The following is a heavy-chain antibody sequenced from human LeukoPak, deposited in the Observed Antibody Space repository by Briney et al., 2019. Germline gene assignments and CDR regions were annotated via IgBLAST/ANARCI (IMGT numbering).Heavy chain of an antibody. J-gene: IGHJ5*02. Sequence: KPSETLSLTCTVSGGSISSYYWGWIRQPPGKGLEWIGSIYYSGSTYYNPSLKSRVTISVDTSKNQFSLKLSSVTAADTAVYYCARPGYYYDSSGSDNWFDPWGQGTLVTVSS. CDR1: GGSISSYY. CDR3: ARPGYYYDSSGSDNWFDP. V-gene: IGHV4-39*01. CDR2: IYYSGST. D-gene: IGHD3-22*01.